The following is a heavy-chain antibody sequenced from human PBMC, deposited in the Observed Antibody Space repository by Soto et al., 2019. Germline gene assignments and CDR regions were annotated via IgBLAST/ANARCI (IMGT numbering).Heavy chain of an antibody. V-gene: IGHV2-5*02. CDR3: IQSRCGGDCLQSYASHYYYGMDV. CDR1: GFSLSTSGVG. CDR2: IYWDDDK. J-gene: IGHJ6*02. D-gene: IGHD2-21*02. Sequence: QITLKESGPTLVKPTQTLTLTCTFSGFSLSTSGVGVGWIRQPPGKALEWLALIYWDDDKRYSPSLRSRLTICKDTSKNQVVLTMTNMDPVDTATYHCIQSRCGGDCLQSYASHYYYGMDVWGQGTTVTVSS.